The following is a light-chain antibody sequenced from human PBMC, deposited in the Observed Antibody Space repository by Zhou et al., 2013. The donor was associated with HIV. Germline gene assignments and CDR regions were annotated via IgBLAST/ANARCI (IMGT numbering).Light chain of an antibody. CDR1: QGIRSY. J-gene: IGKJ4*01. CDR2: AAS. V-gene: IGKV1-12*01. CDR3: QHANSFPLT. Sequence: DIQMTQSPSSVSASVGDRVTITCRASQGIRSYLAWYQQKPGKAPNLLIYAASTLQSGVPSRFSGSGSGTDFTLTISSLQPEDFATYYCQHANSFPLTFGGGPKWTS.